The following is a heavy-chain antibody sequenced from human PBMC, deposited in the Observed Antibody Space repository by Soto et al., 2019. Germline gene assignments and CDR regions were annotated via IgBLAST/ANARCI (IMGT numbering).Heavy chain of an antibody. Sequence: LRLSCASSGFTFSSYAMSWVRQAPGKGLEWVSAISGSGGSTYYADSVKGRFTISRDNSKNTLYLQMNSLRAEDTAVYYCAKYRGRCLEWFSGLVAYWSQGPPVSVSA. J-gene: IGHJ4*02. CDR1: GFTFSSYA. CDR3: AKYRGRCLEWFSGLVAY. CDR2: ISGSGGST. V-gene: IGHV3-23*01. D-gene: IGHD3-3*01.